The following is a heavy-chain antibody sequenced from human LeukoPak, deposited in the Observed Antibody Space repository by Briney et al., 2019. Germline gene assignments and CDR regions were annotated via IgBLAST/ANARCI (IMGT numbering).Heavy chain of an antibody. Sequence: PSETLSLTCTVSGGSISDNYWSWIRQPHGKGLEWIGYAYYSGHTNYNSSLKSRVTMSLDTSKSQFSLRLSSVTAADTAVYFCARHPFATPFDYWGPGTLVTVSS. V-gene: IGHV4-59*08. CDR3: ARHPFATPFDY. J-gene: IGHJ4*02. D-gene: IGHD2-15*01. CDR2: AYYSGHT. CDR1: GGSISDNY.